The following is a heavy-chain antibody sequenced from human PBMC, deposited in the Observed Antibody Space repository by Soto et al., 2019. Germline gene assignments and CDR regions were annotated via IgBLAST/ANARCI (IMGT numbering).Heavy chain of an antibody. CDR3: VSGPGTTADY. CDR1: GGSIISSSYY. J-gene: IGHJ4*02. D-gene: IGHD1-1*01. V-gene: IGHV4-39*01. CDR2: IYYSGST. Sequence: SETLSLTCTVSGGSIISSSYYWVWIRQPPGKGLEWIGSIYYSGSTYYNPSLKSRVTISVDMSKNQFSLKVRSVTAADTAVYYCVSGPGTTADYWGQGTLVTVS.